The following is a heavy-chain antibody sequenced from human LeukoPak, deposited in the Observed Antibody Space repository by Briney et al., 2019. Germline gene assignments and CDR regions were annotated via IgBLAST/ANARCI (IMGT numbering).Heavy chain of an antibody. D-gene: IGHD6-19*01. Sequence: GGSLRLSCAASGFTFSSYAMHWVRQAPGKGLEWVAVISYDGSNKYYADSVKGRFTISRDNSKNTLYLQMNSLRAEDTAVYYCARHSSGWNRAFDIWGQGTMVTVSS. CDR1: GFTFSSYA. CDR3: ARHSSGWNRAFDI. J-gene: IGHJ3*02. CDR2: ISYDGSNK. V-gene: IGHV3-30-3*01.